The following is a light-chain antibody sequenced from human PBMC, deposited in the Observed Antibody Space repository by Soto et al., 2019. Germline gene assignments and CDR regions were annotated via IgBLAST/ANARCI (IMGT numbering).Light chain of an antibody. J-gene: IGKJ1*01. CDR3: QHYGTSFP. Sequence: EIVLTQSPGTLSLSPGERATLSCRASQSVSDNSLAWYQQKPGQAPWILVYGASSRATGVPDRFSGSGSGTDFTLTITRLEPEDFAVYYCQHYGTSFPFGQGTKVEIK. V-gene: IGKV3-20*01. CDR1: QSVSDNS. CDR2: GAS.